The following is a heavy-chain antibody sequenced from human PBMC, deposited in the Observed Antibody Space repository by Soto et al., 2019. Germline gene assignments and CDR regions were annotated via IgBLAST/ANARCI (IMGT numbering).Heavy chain of an antibody. CDR3: ARHPELGYCSGGSCYLPASLAFDI. CDR1: GYSFTSYW. J-gene: IGHJ3*02. V-gene: IGHV5-51*01. D-gene: IGHD2-15*01. CDR2: IYPGDSDT. Sequence: PGESLKISCKGSGYSFTSYWIGWVRQMPGKGLEWMGIIYPGDSDTRYSPSFQGQVTISADKSISTAYLQWSSLKASDTAMYYCARHPELGYCSGGSCYLPASLAFDIWGQGTMVTVSS.